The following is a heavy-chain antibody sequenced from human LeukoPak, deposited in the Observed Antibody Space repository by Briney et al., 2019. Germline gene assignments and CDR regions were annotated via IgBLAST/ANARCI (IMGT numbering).Heavy chain of an antibody. Sequence: ASVKVSCXASGYTFTSYYMHWVRQAPGQGLEWMGIINPSGGSTSYAQKFQGRVTMTRDASTSTVYMELSSLRSEDTAVYYCAIHYYGSGSYPSAFDIWGQGTMVTVSS. J-gene: IGHJ3*02. CDR2: INPSGGST. CDR3: AIHYYGSGSYPSAFDI. CDR1: GYTFTSYY. V-gene: IGHV1-46*01. D-gene: IGHD3-10*01.